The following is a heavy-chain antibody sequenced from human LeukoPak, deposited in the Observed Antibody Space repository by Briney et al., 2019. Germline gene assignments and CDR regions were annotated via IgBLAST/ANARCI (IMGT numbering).Heavy chain of an antibody. D-gene: IGHD3-10*01. J-gene: IGHJ5*02. Sequence: NSSETLSLTCTVSGGSISPYFWSWMRQTPGKGLEWIGYISYTRSTNYNPALKSRVTISVDTSKNQFSLQLTSVTAADTAVCYCARDDYRGVTNFDPWGQGTLVTVSS. CDR2: ISYTRST. V-gene: IGHV4-59*01. CDR1: GGSISPYF. CDR3: ARDDYRGVTNFDP.